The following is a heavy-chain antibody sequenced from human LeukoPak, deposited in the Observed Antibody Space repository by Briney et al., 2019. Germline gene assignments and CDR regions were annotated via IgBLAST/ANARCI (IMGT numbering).Heavy chain of an antibody. Sequence: HPGGSLRLSCAASGFTFSSYAMSWVRQAPGKGLEWGSGISGSGGSTYYADSVKDRFTISRDNSKNTLYLKMNSLRAEDTAVYYCAKETVVVVAATPDAFDIWGQGTMVTV. J-gene: IGHJ3*02. CDR1: GFTFSSYA. V-gene: IGHV3-23*01. CDR2: ISGSGGST. CDR3: AKETVVVVAATPDAFDI. D-gene: IGHD2-15*01.